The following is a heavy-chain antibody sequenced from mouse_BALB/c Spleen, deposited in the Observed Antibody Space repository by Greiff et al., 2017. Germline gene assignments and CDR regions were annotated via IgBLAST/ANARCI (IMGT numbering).Heavy chain of an antibody. CDR2: INPYNDGT. CDR1: GYTFTSYV. Sequence: EVQLQQSGPELVKPGASVKMSCKASGYTFTSYVMHWVKQKPGQGLEWIGYINPYNDGTKYNEKFKGKATLTSDKSSSTAYMELSSLTSEDSAVYYCAREGGVYYYAMDYWGQGTSVTVSS. J-gene: IGHJ4*01. V-gene: IGHV1-14*01. CDR3: AREGGVYYYAMDY.